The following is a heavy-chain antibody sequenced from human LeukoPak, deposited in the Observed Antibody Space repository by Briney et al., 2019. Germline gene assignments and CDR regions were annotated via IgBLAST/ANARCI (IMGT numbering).Heavy chain of an antibody. J-gene: IGHJ4*02. CDR3: ATSGWYLLPGVY. CDR1: GGSFSGYY. Sequence: PSETLSLTCAVYGGSFSGYYWSWIRQPPGKGLEWIGEINHSGSTNYNPSLKSRVTISVDTSKNQFSLKLSSVTAADTAVYYCATSGWYLLPGVYWGQGTLVTVSS. CDR2: INHSGST. D-gene: IGHD6-19*01. V-gene: IGHV4-34*01.